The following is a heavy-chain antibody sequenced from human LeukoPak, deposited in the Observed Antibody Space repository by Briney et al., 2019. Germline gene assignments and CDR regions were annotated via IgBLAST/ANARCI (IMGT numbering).Heavy chain of an antibody. D-gene: IGHD3-22*01. CDR3: AREVVAVSNWFDP. J-gene: IGHJ5*02. Sequence: GGSLRLSCAASGFTFSSYAMSWVRQAPGKGLEWVPAISGSGGSTYYADSVKGRFTISRDNAKNTLYLQMNSLRAEDTAVYYCAREVVAVSNWFDPWGQGTLVTISS. V-gene: IGHV3-23*01. CDR1: GFTFSSYA. CDR2: ISGSGGST.